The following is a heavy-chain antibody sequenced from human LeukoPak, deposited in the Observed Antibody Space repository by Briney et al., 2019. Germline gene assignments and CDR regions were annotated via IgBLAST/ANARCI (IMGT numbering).Heavy chain of an antibody. V-gene: IGHV4-39*01. CDR1: GGSISSSSYY. J-gene: IGHJ3*02. CDR2: IYYSGST. D-gene: IGHD6-13*01. Sequence: SETLSLTCTVSGGSISSSSYYWGWIRQPPGKGLEWIGSIYYSGSTYYNPSLKSRVTISVDTSKNQFSLKLSSVTAADTAVYYCASPLRYSSRSGAFDIWGQGTMVTVSS. CDR3: ASPLRYSSRSGAFDI.